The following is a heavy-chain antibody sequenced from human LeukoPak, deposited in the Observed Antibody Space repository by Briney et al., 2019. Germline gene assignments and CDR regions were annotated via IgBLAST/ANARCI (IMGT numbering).Heavy chain of an antibody. V-gene: IGHV1-18*01. Sequence: ASVKVSCKASGYTFTSYGISWVRRAPGQGLEWMGWTSAYNGNTNYAQKLQGRVTMTTDTSTNTAFMELRSLRSDDTAVYYCARVWGRGYSSPGDYWGQGTLVTVSS. CDR1: GYTFTSYG. D-gene: IGHD5-18*01. J-gene: IGHJ4*02. CDR2: TSAYNGNT. CDR3: ARVWGRGYSSPGDY.